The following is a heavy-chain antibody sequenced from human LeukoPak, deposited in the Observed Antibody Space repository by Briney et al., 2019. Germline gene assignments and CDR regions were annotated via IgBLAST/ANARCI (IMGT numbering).Heavy chain of an antibody. CDR1: GFTFSDYY. CDR3: ARSILPAANAIDY. J-gene: IGHJ4*02. CDR2: MSSSGSTI. V-gene: IGHV3-11*04. D-gene: IGHD2-2*01. Sequence: GGSLRLSCAASGFTFSDYYMNWIRQAPGKGLEWISYMSSSGSTISYADSVTGRFTVSRDNAKNSLYLQMNSLRAEDTAGYYCARSILPAANAIDYWGQGTLLTVSS.